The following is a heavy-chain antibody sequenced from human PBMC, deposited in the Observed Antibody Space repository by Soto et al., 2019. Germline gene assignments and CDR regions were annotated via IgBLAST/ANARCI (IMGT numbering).Heavy chain of an antibody. J-gene: IGHJ4*02. CDR1: GYTFTGYY. Sequence: ASVKVSCKASGYTFTGYYMHWVRQAPGEGLEWMGWINPNTGGTGYAQNFQGRVTMTRDTSISTAYMELNRLTSDDTALYYCARDDGTTTGVDSWDQGTPGTVAS. V-gene: IGHV1-2*02. D-gene: IGHD1-7*01. CDR2: INPNTGGT. CDR3: ARDDGTTTGVDS.